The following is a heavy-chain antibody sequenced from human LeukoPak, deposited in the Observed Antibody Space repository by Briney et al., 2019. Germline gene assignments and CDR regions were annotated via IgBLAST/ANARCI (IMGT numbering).Heavy chain of an antibody. Sequence: PGGSLRLSCAGSGFTFSSYSMNWVRQAPGKGLEGVSYISSSSSTIYYADSVKGRFTISRDNAKNSLYLQMNSLRADDTAVYYCARGRVWSFDYWGQGTLVTVSS. CDR2: ISSSSSTI. CDR1: GFTFSSYS. V-gene: IGHV3-48*04. D-gene: IGHD3-10*01. CDR3: ARGRVWSFDY. J-gene: IGHJ4*02.